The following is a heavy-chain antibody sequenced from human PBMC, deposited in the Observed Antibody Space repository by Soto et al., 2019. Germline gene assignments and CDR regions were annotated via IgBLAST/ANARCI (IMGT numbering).Heavy chain of an antibody. D-gene: IGHD3-10*01. CDR3: ARGITMVRGVTYNWFDP. Sequence: GGSLRLSCAASGFTFSSYDMHWVRQATGKGLEWVSAIGTAGGTYYPGSAKGRFTISRENAKNSLYLQMNSLRAEDTAVYYCARGITMVRGVTYNWFDPWGRGTLVTVSS. V-gene: IGHV3-13*01. CDR2: IGTAGGT. J-gene: IGHJ5*02. CDR1: GFTFSSYD.